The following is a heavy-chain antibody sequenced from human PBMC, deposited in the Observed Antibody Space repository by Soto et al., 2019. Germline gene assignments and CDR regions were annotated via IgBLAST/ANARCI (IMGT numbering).Heavy chain of an antibody. V-gene: IGHV3-30*18. J-gene: IGHJ4*02. CDR2: ISYDGTKT. Sequence: QVQLVESGGGVVQPGRSLRVSCAASGFTFSIYAMHWVRQAPGTGLEWVAVISYDGTKTYYADSVKGRFTISRDNSKNTVYLQMNRLRDEDTAVYYCAKDRGPRRKWLIDPGDYWGQGTLVTVSP. CDR3: AKDRGPRRKWLIDPGDY. CDR1: GFTFSIYA. D-gene: IGHD5-12*01.